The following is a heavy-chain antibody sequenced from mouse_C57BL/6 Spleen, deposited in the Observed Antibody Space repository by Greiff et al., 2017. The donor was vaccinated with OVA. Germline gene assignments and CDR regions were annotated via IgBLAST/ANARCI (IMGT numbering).Heavy chain of an antibody. J-gene: IGHJ4*01. CDR1: GYTFTSYD. D-gene: IGHD2-4*01. V-gene: IGHV1-85*01. CDR3: ARSGDYDGDAMDY. CDR2: IYPRDGST. Sequence: VQLQQSGPELVKPGASVKLSCKASGYTFTSYDINWVKQRPGQGLEWIGWIYPRDGSTKYNEKFKGKATLTVDTSSSKAYMERHSLTSEDSAVYFCARSGDYDGDAMDYWGQGTSVTVSS.